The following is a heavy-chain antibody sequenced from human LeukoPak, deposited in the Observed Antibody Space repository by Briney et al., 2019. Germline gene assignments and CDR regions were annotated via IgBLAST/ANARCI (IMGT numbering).Heavy chain of an antibody. CDR2: MNPNSGNT. CDR3: ARGFNYYDSSGYYYYYYYGMDV. Sequence: ASVKVSCKASGYTFTSYDINWVRQATGQGLEWMGWMNPNSGNTGYAQKFQGRVTMTRNTSISTAYMELSSLRSEGTAVYYCARGFNYYDSSGYYYYYYYGMDVWGQGTTVTVSS. J-gene: IGHJ6*02. V-gene: IGHV1-8*01. D-gene: IGHD3-22*01. CDR1: GYTFTSYD.